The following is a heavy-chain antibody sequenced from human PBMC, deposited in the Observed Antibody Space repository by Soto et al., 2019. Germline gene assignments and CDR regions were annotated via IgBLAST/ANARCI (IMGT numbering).Heavy chain of an antibody. V-gene: IGHV1-69*13. Sequence: SVKVSCKASGGTFSSYAISWVRQAPGQGLEWMGGIIPIFGTANYAQKFQGRVTITADESTSAAYMELSSLRSEDTAVYYCARVVVGANMKFDPWGQGTLVTVSS. CDR3: ARVVVGANMKFDP. CDR2: IIPIFGTA. J-gene: IGHJ5*02. CDR1: GGTFSSYA. D-gene: IGHD5-12*01.